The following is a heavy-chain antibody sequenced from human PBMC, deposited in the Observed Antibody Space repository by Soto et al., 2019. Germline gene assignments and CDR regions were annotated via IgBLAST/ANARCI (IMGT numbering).Heavy chain of an antibody. D-gene: IGHD6-6*01. V-gene: IGHV4-59*01. Sequence: QVQLQESGPGLVKPSETLSLTCTVSGGSISSYYWSWIRQPPGKGLEWIGYIYYSGSTNYNPSRKSRVTISVDTSKNQFSLKLSSVTAADTAVYYCARARETGVYSSSSSIWGYYYYYMDVWGKGTTVTVSS. CDR3: ARARETGVYSSSSSIWGYYYYYMDV. J-gene: IGHJ6*03. CDR2: IYYSGST. CDR1: GGSISSYY.